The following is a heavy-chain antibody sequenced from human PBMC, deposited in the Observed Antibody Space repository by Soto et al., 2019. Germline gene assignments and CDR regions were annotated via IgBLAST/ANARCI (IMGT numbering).Heavy chain of an antibody. CDR3: ASTAEAGGAIPYYYYYGMDV. CDR2: IIPIFGTA. CDR1: GGTFSSYA. J-gene: IGHJ6*02. D-gene: IGHD3-16*01. V-gene: IGHV1-69*13. Sequence: SVKVSCKASGGTFSSYAISWVRQAPGQGLEWMGGIIPIFGTANYAQKFQGRVTITADESTSTAYVELSSLRSEDTAVYYCASTAEAGGAIPYYYYYGMDVWGQGTSVTVSS.